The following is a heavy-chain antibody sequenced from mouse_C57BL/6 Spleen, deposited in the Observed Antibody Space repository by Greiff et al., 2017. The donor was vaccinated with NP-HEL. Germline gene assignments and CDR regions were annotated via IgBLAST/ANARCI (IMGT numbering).Heavy chain of an antibody. J-gene: IGHJ4*01. V-gene: IGHV5-16*01. CDR1: GFTFSDYY. CDR2: INYDGSST. CDR3: ARDLVMDY. Sequence: DVKLVESEGGLVQPGSSMKLSCTASGFTFSDYYMAWVRQVPEKGLEWVANINYDGSSTYYLDSLKSRFIISRDNAKNILYLQMSSLKSEDTATYYCARDLVMDYWGQGTSVTVSS.